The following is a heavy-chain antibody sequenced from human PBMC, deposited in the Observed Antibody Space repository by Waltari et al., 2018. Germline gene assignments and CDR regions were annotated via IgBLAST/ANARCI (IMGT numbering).Heavy chain of an antibody. J-gene: IGHJ4*02. CDR1: GYTFTGYY. CDR3: AGXMYSSPWEALDX. V-gene: IGHV1-2*02. CDR2: INQXSGAT. D-gene: IGHD6-13*01. Sequence: VXXXQSGAEXKKPXASVKVSCXASGYTFTGYYIYWVRQAPGQGLECVXWINQXSGATXYAQKFQGRVXLTRDTSISTAYMELRSXRSDDTAVXYXAGXMYSSPWEALDXWGQGTLVTVSS.